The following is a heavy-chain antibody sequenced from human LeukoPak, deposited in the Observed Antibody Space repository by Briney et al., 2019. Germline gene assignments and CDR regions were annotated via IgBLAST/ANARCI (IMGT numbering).Heavy chain of an antibody. Sequence: GGSLRLSCSASGFTFSTYAMHWVRQAPGKGLEWVSYISSSSSTIYHADSVKGRFTISRDNAKNSLYLQMNSLRDEDTAVYYCARGSLRAFDIWGQGTMVTVSS. J-gene: IGHJ3*02. V-gene: IGHV3-48*02. CDR2: ISSSSSTI. CDR1: GFTFSTYA. CDR3: ARGSLRAFDI.